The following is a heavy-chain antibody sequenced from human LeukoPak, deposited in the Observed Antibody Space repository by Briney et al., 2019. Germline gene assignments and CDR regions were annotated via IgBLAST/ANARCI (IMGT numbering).Heavy chain of an antibody. CDR1: GFTFSGSA. CDR3: TRPLRVAPWWYFDL. Sequence: GGPLRLSCAASGFTFSGSAMHWVRQASGKGLERVGRIRSKANSYATAYAASVKGRFTISRDDSRNTAYLQMNSLKTENTAVYYCTRPLRVAPWWYFDLWGHGTLVTVSS. CDR2: IRSKANSYAT. V-gene: IGHV3-73*01. J-gene: IGHJ2*01. D-gene: IGHD2-15*01.